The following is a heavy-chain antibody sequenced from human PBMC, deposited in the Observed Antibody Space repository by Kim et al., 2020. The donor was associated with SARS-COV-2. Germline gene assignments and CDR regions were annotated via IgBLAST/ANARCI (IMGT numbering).Heavy chain of an antibody. V-gene: IGHV4-34*01. CDR1: GGSFTSYS. CDR2: INPSGST. Sequence: SETLSLTCAVFGGSFTSYSWSWIRQHPGKGLEWIGEINPSGSTNYIPSLKSRVTISLDTSKNQLSLKLTSVTAADTPVYFVARARSELAYRGPGTLGT. J-gene: IGHJ4*02. CDR3: ARARSELAY.